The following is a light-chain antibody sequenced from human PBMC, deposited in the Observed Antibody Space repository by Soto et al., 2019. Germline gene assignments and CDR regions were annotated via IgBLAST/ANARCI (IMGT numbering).Light chain of an antibody. CDR1: QSISNF. V-gene: IGKV1-39*01. J-gene: IGKJ4*01. Sequence: DIQMTQSPSSLSASVGDRFTITCRASQSISNFLNWCQHKPGKAPKVLISAASTLRSGVPSRFSGSGSGTDFTLTISSLQPDDSATYCCQQYHNSVLTFGGGTKVDIK. CDR2: AAS. CDR3: QQYHNSVLT.